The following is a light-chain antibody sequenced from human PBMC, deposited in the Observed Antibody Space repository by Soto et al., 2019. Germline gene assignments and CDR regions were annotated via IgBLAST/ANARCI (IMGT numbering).Light chain of an antibody. V-gene: IGLV1-51*02. J-gene: IGLJ2*01. Sequence: QSVLTQPPSVSAAPGQKVTISCSGSSSNIGNNYVSWYPQLPGTAPKLLIYENNKRPSGIPARFSGSKSVTSATLGITGLQTGYEADYYCGTWDSSLRVVFGGGTKLT. CDR1: SSNIGNNY. CDR3: GTWDSSLRVV. CDR2: ENN.